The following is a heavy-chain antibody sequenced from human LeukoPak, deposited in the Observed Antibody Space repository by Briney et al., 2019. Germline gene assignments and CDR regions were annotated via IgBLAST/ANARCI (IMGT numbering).Heavy chain of an antibody. Sequence: GASVNVSCKASGYTFTIYDINWVRQATGQGLEWMGWMNPNSGNTGYAQKFQGRVTMTRNTSISTAYMELSSLRSEDTAVYYCARVGAAAGIHYWGQGTLVTVSS. D-gene: IGHD6-13*01. CDR1: GYTFTIYD. J-gene: IGHJ4*02. V-gene: IGHV1-8*01. CDR2: MNPNSGNT. CDR3: ARVGAAAGIHY.